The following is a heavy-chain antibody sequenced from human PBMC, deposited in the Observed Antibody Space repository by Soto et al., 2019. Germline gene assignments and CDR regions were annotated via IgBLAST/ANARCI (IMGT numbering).Heavy chain of an antibody. CDR1: GYSFTSYW. CDR2: IDPSDSYT. Sequence: LGESLKISCKGSGYSFTSYWISWVRQMPGKGLEWMGRIDPSDSYTNYSPSFQGHVTISADKSISTAYLQWSSLKASDTAMYYCARLGYCSSTSCYILAFDIWGQGTMVTVSS. J-gene: IGHJ3*02. CDR3: ARLGYCSSTSCYILAFDI. V-gene: IGHV5-10-1*01. D-gene: IGHD2-2*02.